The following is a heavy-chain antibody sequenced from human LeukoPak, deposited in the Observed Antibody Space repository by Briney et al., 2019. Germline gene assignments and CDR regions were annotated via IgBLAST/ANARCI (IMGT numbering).Heavy chain of an antibody. D-gene: IGHD3-9*01. CDR3: ARGRGLRYFDWLLYFDY. Sequence: SETLSLTCAVYGGPFSGYYWSWIRQPPGKGLEWIGEINHSGSTNYNPSLKSRVTISVDTSKNQFFLKLSSVTAADTAVYYCARGRGLRYFDWLLYFDYWGQGTLVTVSS. J-gene: IGHJ4*02. CDR2: INHSGST. CDR1: GGPFSGYY. V-gene: IGHV4-34*01.